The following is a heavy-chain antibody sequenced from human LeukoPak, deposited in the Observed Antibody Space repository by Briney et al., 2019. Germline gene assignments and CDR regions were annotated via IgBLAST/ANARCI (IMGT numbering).Heavy chain of an antibody. CDR2: ISDRGSRT. V-gene: IGHV3-23*01. D-gene: IGHD3-22*01. J-gene: IGHJ4*02. CDR3: AKRSVVIRVILVGFHKEAYYFDS. Sequence: GGSLRLSCAVSGITLSNYGMSWVRQAPGKGLEWVAGISDRGSRTNYADSVKGRFTISTDHPKNTLYLQMNSLRAEDTAVYFCAKRSVVIRVILVGFHKEAYYFDSWGQGALVTVSS. CDR1: GITLSNYG.